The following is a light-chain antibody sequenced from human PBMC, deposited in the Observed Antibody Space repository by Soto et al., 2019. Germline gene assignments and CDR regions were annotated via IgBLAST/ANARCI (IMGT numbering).Light chain of an antibody. CDR2: DAF. CDR3: QQYLSWPRT. J-gene: IGKJ1*01. Sequence: LMTQSPATLSVSPGEEATLSCRASQSVTFNVAWYQKKPGQAPRLLIYDAFTRAIDVPPRFSASGSGTEFPLTIRTLQSEDFAVYYCQQYLSWPRTFGQGTKVDVK. V-gene: IGKV3-15*01. CDR1: QSVTFN.